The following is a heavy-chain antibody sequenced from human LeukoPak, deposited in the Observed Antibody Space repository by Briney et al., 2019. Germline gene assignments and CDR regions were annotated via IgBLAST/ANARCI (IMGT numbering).Heavy chain of an antibody. Sequence: PGGSLRLSCAASGFTFSSYGMHWVRQAPGKGLEWVAVISYDAGNKYSADSVKGRFTISRDNSQNTLYLQMNSLRAEDTAVYYCAKDRGTSSSAYGMDVWGQGTTVTASS. CDR2: ISYDAGNK. V-gene: IGHV3-30*18. J-gene: IGHJ6*02. CDR1: GFTFSSYG. D-gene: IGHD6-6*01. CDR3: AKDRGTSSSAYGMDV.